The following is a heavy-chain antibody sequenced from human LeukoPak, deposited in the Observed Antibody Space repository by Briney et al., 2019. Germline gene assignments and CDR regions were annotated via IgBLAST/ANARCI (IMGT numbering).Heavy chain of an antibody. V-gene: IGHV3-43D*03. J-gene: IGHJ6*03. CDR1: GFTFDDYA. D-gene: IGHD2-2*01. CDR2: ISWDGGST. CDR3: AKDGVPVAIFHYYYYYMDV. Sequence: GGSLRLSCAASGFTFDDYAMHWVRQAPGKGLEWVSLISWDGGSTYYADSVKGRFTISRDNSKSSLYLQMNSLRAEDTALYYCAKDGVPVAIFHYYYYYMDVWGKGTTVTVSS.